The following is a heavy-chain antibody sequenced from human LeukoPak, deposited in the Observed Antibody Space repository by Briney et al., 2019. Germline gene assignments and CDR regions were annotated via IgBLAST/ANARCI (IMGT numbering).Heavy chain of an antibody. V-gene: IGHV3-48*03. CDR3: AKGGYYDSSGYYYFPIDY. D-gene: IGHD3-22*01. J-gene: IGHJ4*02. CDR2: ISSSGSTI. Sequence: GGSLRLSCAASGFTFSSYEMNWVRQAPGKGLEWVSYISSSGSTIYYADSVKGRFTISRDNAKNSLYLQMNSLRAEDTAVYYCAKGGYYDSSGYYYFPIDYWGQGTLVTVSS. CDR1: GFTFSSYE.